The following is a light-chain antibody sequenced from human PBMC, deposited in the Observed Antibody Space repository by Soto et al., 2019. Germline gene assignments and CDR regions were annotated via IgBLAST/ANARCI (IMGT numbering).Light chain of an antibody. Sequence: QSVLTQPASVSGSPGQSITISCTGTSSDIGTYNYVSWYQQYPGKAPKLMVYDVSNRPSGVSNRFSGSKSGNTASLTISGFQAEDEADYYCSSYTTTSTYVFGTGTKVTVL. CDR3: SSYTTTSTYV. CDR2: DVS. J-gene: IGLJ1*01. V-gene: IGLV2-14*01. CDR1: SSDIGTYNY.